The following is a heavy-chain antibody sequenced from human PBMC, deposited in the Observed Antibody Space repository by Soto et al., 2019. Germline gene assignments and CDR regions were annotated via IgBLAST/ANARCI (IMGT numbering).Heavy chain of an antibody. D-gene: IGHD4-17*01. V-gene: IGHV3-23*04. CDR3: TRDPNGDHLGAFDF. J-gene: IGHJ3*01. Sequence: EVQVVESGGGLVQPGGSLRLSCATSKFTFSAYAMTWVRQAPGEGLEWVSSISGSGGGTSYADSVKGRFSISRDNSKITLYLRIISLRVEDTAVYYCTRDPNGDHLGAFDFWGQVIVVTVSS. CDR1: KFTFSAYA. CDR2: ISGSGGGT.